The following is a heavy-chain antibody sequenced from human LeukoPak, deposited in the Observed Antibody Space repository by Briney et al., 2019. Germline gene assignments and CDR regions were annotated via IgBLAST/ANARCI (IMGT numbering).Heavy chain of an antibody. J-gene: IGHJ5*02. CDR3: TRADFIDAGPYLIGP. Sequence: AETVSCMPSGYSFTDYYIQWLRQAPAQGGDGMGWVNTKSGRTSSARKFQGRVTMTRDPSITTVYMDMAWLTSDDTAIYFCTRADFIDAGPYLIGPWGQGTLVTVSS. D-gene: IGHD3-3*01. CDR2: VNTKSGRT. V-gene: IGHV1-2*02. CDR1: GYSFTDYY.